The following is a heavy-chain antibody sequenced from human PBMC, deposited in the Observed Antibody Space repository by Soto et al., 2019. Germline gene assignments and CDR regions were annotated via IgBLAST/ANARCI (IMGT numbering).Heavy chain of an antibody. D-gene: IGHD5-12*01. Sequence: SETLSLTCAVYGGSFSGYYWSWIRQPPGKGLEWIGEINHSGSTNYNPSLKSRVTISVDTSKNQFSLKLSSVTAADTAVYYCARVNSYRTRKYGGSEPYYYYGMDVWGQGTTVTVSS. CDR1: GGSFSGYY. J-gene: IGHJ6*02. V-gene: IGHV4-34*01. CDR2: INHSGST. CDR3: ARVNSYRTRKYGGSEPYYYYGMDV.